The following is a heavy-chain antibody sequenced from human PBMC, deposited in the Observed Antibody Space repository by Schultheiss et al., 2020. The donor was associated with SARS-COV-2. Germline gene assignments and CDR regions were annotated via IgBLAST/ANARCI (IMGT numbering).Heavy chain of an antibody. CDR3: ARAGVAGTFVDY. J-gene: IGHJ4*02. CDR2: IYYSGST. D-gene: IGHD6-19*01. CDR1: GGSISSYY. V-gene: IGHV4-59*08. Sequence: GSLRLSCTVSGGSISSYYWSWIRQPPGKGLEWIGYIYYSGSTYYNPSLKSRVTISVDTSKNQFSLKLSSVTAADTAVYYCARAGVAGTFVDYWGQGTLVTVSS.